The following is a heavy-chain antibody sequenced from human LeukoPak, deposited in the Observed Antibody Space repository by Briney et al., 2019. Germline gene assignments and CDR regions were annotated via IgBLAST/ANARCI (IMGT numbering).Heavy chain of an antibody. CDR2: INHSGST. CDR1: GESFSGYY. CDR3: ARGPFAGYSSGWYRV. J-gene: IGHJ4*02. D-gene: IGHD6-19*01. Sequence: PSETLSLTCAVYGESFSGYYWSWIRQPPGKGLEWIGEINHSGSTNYNPSLKSRVTISVDTSKNQFSLKLSSVTAADTAVYYCARGPFAGYSSGWYRVWGQGTLVTVSS. V-gene: IGHV4-34*01.